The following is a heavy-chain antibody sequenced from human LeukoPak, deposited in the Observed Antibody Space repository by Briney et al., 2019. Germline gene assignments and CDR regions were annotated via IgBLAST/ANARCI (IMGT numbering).Heavy chain of an antibody. Sequence: GGSLRLSCAASGFTFSSYSMNWVRQAPGKGLEWVSSISSSSSYIYHADSVKGRFTISRDNAKNSLYLQMNSLRAEDTAVYYCARDLLYDFWSGYYTAPMDVWGKGTTVTVSS. CDR3: ARDLLYDFWSGYYTAPMDV. CDR1: GFTFSSYS. V-gene: IGHV3-21*01. J-gene: IGHJ6*04. D-gene: IGHD3-3*01. CDR2: ISSSSSYI.